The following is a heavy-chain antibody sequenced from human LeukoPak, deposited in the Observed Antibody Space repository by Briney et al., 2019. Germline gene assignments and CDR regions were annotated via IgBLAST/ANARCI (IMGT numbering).Heavy chain of an antibody. D-gene: IGHD3-16*01. V-gene: IGHV1-46*01. J-gene: IGHJ6*04. CDR1: GYSFTNYY. CDR3: ARRRGEDGMDV. Sequence: ASVKVSCKASGYSFTNYYMHWVRQAPGQGLEWMGIINPSVGSTSYTQKIQGRVTMTRDTSTSTVYLELSRLTSEDTAVYYCARRRGEDGMDVWGKGTTVTVSS. CDR2: INPSVGST.